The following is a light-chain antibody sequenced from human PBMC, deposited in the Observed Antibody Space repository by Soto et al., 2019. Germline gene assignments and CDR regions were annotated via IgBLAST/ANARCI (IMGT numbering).Light chain of an antibody. Sequence: DIRMTQSPSTLSASVGDRVTITCRASQSISSWLSWYQQKPGKAPKLLIYDASSLQSGVPSRFSGSGSGTEFTLTISGLQPDDFATYYCQHYNTYSTWTFGQGTKVDIK. V-gene: IGKV1-5*01. CDR1: QSISSW. CDR2: DAS. J-gene: IGKJ1*01. CDR3: QHYNTYSTWT.